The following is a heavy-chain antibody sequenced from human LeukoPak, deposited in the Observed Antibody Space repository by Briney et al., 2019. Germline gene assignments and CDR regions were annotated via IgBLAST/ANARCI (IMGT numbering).Heavy chain of an antibody. D-gene: IGHD1-26*01. V-gene: IGHV3-23*01. CDR2: ITDSGDGK. CDR3: AKDSPVATR. J-gene: IGHJ4*02. CDR1: GFTFSSSA. Sequence: PGGSLRLSCAASGFTFSSSAMSWVRQAPGKGLAWFSSITDSGDGKYYADSVKGRFTISRDNSKNTLYLQMNSLRAEDTAVYYCAKDSPVATRWGQGTLVTVSS.